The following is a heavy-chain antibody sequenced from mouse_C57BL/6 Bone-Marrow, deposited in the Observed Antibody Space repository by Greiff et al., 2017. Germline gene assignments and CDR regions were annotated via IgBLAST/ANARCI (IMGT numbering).Heavy chain of an antibody. J-gene: IGHJ2*01. CDR2: IDPETGGT. CDR3: TRMMGWLLRPY. D-gene: IGHD2-3*01. Sequence: QVQLKESGAELVRPGASVTLSCKASGYTFTDYEMHWVKQTPVHGLEWIGAIDPETGGTAYNQKFKGKAILTADKSSRTAYMELRSLTSEDSAVYYCTRMMGWLLRPYWGQGTTRTVSS. V-gene: IGHV1-15*01. CDR1: GYTFTDYE.